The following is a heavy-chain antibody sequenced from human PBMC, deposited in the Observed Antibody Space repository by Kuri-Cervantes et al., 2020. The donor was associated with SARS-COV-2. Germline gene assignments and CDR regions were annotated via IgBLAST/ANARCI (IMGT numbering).Heavy chain of an antibody. J-gene: IGHJ5*02. V-gene: IGHV4-39*02. CDR2: IYYSGST. CDR1: GGSISSSSYY. Sequence: SETLSLTCTVSGGSISSSSYYGGWIRQPPGKGLEWIGSIYYSGSTYYNPSLKSRVTISVDTSKNQFSLKLSSVTAADTAVYYCARDGPPSYGSGSYPNWFDPWGQGTLVTVSS. D-gene: IGHD3-10*01. CDR3: ARDGPPSYGSGSYPNWFDP.